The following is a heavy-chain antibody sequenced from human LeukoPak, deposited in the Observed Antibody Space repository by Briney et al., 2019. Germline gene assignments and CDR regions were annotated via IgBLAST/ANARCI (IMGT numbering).Heavy chain of an antibody. Sequence: GGSLRLSCAASGFTFSDYYMSWIRQAPGKGLEWVSYISSSGSPIYYADSVKGRFTISRDNAKNSLYLQMNSLRADDTAVYYCARGARPVAMRDYFEYWGQGTLVTVSS. V-gene: IGHV3-11*01. CDR1: GFTFSDYY. D-gene: IGHD2-2*01. J-gene: IGHJ4*02. CDR2: ISSSGSPI. CDR3: ARGARPVAMRDYFEY.